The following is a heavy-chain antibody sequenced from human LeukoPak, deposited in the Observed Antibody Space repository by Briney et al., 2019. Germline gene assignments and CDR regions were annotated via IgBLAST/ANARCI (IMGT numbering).Heavy chain of an antibody. Sequence: ASVKVSCKASGYTFSGYDMHWVRQAPGQGLEWMGGISGYSGKTNYAQKLQGRVTMTTDTSTSTAYMELRSLRSDDTAVYYCASGGLTWEYYFDYWGQGTLVTVSS. CDR3: ASGGLTWEYYFDY. D-gene: IGHD1-26*01. CDR1: GYTFSGYD. J-gene: IGHJ4*02. CDR2: ISGYSGKT. V-gene: IGHV1-18*04.